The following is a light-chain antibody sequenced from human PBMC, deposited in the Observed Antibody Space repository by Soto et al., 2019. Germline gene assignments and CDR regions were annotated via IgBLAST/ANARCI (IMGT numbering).Light chain of an antibody. J-gene: IGKJ1*01. Sequence: DIVLTQSPATLSVSPGERATLSCRASQSVRSNLAWYQQKPGQAPRLLIYGASTRATGILARFSGSGSGTDFTLTISRLEPEDFAVYYCQQYGSSPTTFGQGTKVDIK. V-gene: IGKV3-20*01. CDR1: QSVRSN. CDR2: GAS. CDR3: QQYGSSPTT.